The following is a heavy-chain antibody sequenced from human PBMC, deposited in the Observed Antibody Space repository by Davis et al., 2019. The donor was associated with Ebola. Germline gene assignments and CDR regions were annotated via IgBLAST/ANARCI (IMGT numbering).Heavy chain of an antibody. V-gene: IGHV3-66*01. J-gene: IGHJ4*02. D-gene: IGHD5-24*01. CDR2: IYSGGST. Sequence: PGGSLRLSCAASGFTFSSYSMSWVRQAPGKGLEWVSVIYSGGSTYYADSVKGRFTISRDNAKNSLYLQMNSLRAEDTAVYYCARVGWLQSYDYWGQGTLVTVSS. CDR3: ARVGWLQSYDY. CDR1: GFTFSSYS.